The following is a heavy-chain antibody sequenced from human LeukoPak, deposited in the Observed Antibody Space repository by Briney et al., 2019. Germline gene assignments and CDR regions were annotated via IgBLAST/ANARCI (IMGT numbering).Heavy chain of an antibody. J-gene: IGHJ3*01. CDR1: GYTFTSYY. V-gene: IGHV1-46*01. Sequence: VASVKVSCKASGYTFTSYYMHWVRQVPGQGLEWMGIINPSGGTTSYAQKFQGRVTMTRHSSTSTVYMELSSLKSEDTAAYYRAIGMLGSYDSSGYYALGVWGQGTKVTPSS. D-gene: IGHD3-22*01. CDR2: INPSGGTT. CDR3: AIGMLGSYDSSGYYALGV.